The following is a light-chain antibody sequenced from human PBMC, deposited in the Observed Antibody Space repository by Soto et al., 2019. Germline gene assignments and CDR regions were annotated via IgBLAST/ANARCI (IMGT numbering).Light chain of an antibody. CDR2: AAS. J-gene: IGKJ1*01. CDR1: QSISNY. Sequence: DIQMTQSPSSLSTSVGDRVTITCRASQSISNYLNWYQQKPGKVPKLLIYAASRLQSRVPSRFSGSGSGTDFTLTISSLQPEDFASYFCQQSYIAPWTFGQGTKVEI. CDR3: QQSYIAPWT. V-gene: IGKV1-39*01.